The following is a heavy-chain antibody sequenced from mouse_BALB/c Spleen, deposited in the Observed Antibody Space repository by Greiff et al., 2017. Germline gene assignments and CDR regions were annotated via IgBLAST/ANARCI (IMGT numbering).Heavy chain of an antibody. CDR2: ISYSGST. Sequence: VQLQQSGPSLVKPSQTLSLTCSVTGDSITSGYWNWIRKFPGNKLEYMGYISYSGSTYYNPSLKSRISITRDTSKNQYYLQLNSVTTEDTATYYCARHYYYGSSWYFDVWGAGTTVTVSS. CDR3: ARHYYYGSSWYFDV. D-gene: IGHD1-1*01. J-gene: IGHJ1*01. CDR1: GDSITSGY. V-gene: IGHV3-8*02.